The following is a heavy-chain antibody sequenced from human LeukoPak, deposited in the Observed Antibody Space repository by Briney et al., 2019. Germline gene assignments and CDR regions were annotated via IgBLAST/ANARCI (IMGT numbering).Heavy chain of an antibody. V-gene: IGHV3-30*03. Sequence: PGGSLRLSCAASGFTFSTYGMHWVGQAPGKGLGWVAVISYDGNYKYYADSVKGRFTISRDNSKNTLYLQMNSLRAEDTAVYCCARERSSWHTYGMDVWGQGTTVTVSS. CDR3: ARERSSWHTYGMDV. J-gene: IGHJ6*02. CDR1: GFTFSTYG. CDR2: ISYDGNYK. D-gene: IGHD6-13*01.